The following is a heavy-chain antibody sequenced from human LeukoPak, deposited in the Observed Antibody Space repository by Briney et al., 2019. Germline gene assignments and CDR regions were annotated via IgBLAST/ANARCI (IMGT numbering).Heavy chain of an antibody. D-gene: IGHD2-2*01. CDR3: ARDLGYCSSTSCYLHYYYYYMDV. J-gene: IGHJ6*03. V-gene: IGHV4-59*12. CDR1: GGSISSYY. CDR2: IYYSGST. Sequence: PSETLSLTCTVSGGSISSYYWSWIRQPPGKGLEWIGYIYYSGSTNYNPSLKSRVTMSVDTSKNQFSLKLSSVTAADTAVYYCARDLGYCSSTSCYLHYYYYYMDVWGKGTTVTVSS.